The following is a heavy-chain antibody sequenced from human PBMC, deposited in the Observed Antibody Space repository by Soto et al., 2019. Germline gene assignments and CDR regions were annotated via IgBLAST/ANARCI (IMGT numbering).Heavy chain of an antibody. CDR1: GGSISSGGYY. CDR3: ARVRTGAAASPPRKYNWFDP. J-gene: IGHJ5*02. CDR2: IYYSGST. D-gene: IGHD6-13*01. V-gene: IGHV4-31*03. Sequence: SETLSLTCTVSGGSISSGGYYWSWIRQHPGKGLEWIGYIYYSGSTYYNPSLKSRVTISVDTSKNQFSLKLSSVTAADTAVYYCARVRTGAAASPPRKYNWFDPWGQGTLVTVSS.